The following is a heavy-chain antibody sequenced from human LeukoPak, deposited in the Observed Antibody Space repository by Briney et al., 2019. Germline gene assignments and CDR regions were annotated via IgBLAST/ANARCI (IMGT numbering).Heavy chain of an antibody. CDR1: GGSISSYY. Sequence: SQTLSLTCTVSGGSISSYYWSWIRQPPGKGLEWIGEINHSGSTNYNPSLKSRVTISVDTSKNQFSLKLSSVTAADTAVYYCARRASAVLRFLEWPLTYDYWGQGTLVTVSS. V-gene: IGHV4-34*01. J-gene: IGHJ4*02. D-gene: IGHD3-3*01. CDR3: ARRASAVLRFLEWPLTYDY. CDR2: INHSGST.